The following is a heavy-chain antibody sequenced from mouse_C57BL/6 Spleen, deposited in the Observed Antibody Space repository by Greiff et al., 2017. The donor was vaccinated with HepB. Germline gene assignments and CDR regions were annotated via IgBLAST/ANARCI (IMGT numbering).Heavy chain of an antibody. D-gene: IGHD1-1*01. J-gene: IGHJ4*01. V-gene: IGHV1-53*01. Sequence: QVQLQQPGTELVKPGASVKLSCKASGYTFTSYWMHWVKQRPGQGLEWIGNINPSNGGTNYNEKFKSKATLTVDKSSSTAYMQLSSLTSEDSAVYYCARSPYYYGSSYVGAMDYWGQGTSVTVSS. CDR3: ARSPYYYGSSYVGAMDY. CDR2: INPSNGGT. CDR1: GYTFTSYW.